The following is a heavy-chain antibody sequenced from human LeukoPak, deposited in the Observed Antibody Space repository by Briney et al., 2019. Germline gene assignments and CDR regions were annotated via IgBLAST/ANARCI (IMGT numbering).Heavy chain of an antibody. CDR1: GGSFSGYY. CDR3: ARGYYYVNY. D-gene: IGHD3-22*01. V-gene: IGHV4-34*01. J-gene: IGHJ4*02. Sequence: SETLSLTCAVYGGSFSGYYWSWIRQPPGKGLEWIGEINHRGSTNYNPSLKSRVTISVDTSKNQFSLKLSSVTAADTAVYYCARGYYYVNYWGQGTLVTVSS. CDR2: INHRGST.